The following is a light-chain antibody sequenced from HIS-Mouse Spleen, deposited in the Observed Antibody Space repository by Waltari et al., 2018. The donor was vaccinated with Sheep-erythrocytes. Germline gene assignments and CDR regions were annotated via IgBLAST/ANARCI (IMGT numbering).Light chain of an antibody. CDR2: EVS. V-gene: IGLV2-8*01. CDR1: SSDVGGYNS. Sequence: QSALTQPPSASGSPGQSVTISRTGTSSDVGGYNSVSWYQQHPGKAPKRMIYEVSKRPSGVPDRFSGSKSGNTASLTVSGLQAEDEADYYCSSYAGSNNWVFGGGTKLTVL. CDR3: SSYAGSNNWV. J-gene: IGLJ3*02.